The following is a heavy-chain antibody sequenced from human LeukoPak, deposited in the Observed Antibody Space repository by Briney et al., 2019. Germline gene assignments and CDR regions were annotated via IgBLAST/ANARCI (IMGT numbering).Heavy chain of an antibody. CDR3: ARVPRSGSYSSY. V-gene: IGHV4-61*02. Sequence: PSETLSLTCTVSGGSISSGSYYWSWIRQPAGKGLEWIGRIYTSGSTNYNPSLKSRVTISVDTSKNQFSLKLSSVTAAGTAVYYCARVPRSGSYSSYWGQGTLVTVSS. CDR2: IYTSGST. D-gene: IGHD1-26*01. CDR1: GGSISSGSYY. J-gene: IGHJ4*02.